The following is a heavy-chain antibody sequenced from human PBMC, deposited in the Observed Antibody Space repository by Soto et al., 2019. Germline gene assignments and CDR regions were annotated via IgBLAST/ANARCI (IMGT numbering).Heavy chain of an antibody. CDR3: ARVTAPRRANYSVDY. D-gene: IGHD6-13*01. CDR2: IYYSGST. J-gene: IGHJ4*02. Sequence: TLSLSYTVSGPSISSGGYYWSWYRQHPGKGLEWIGYIYYSGSTYYNPSLKSRVTISVDTSKNQFSLKLSSVTAADTAVYYCARVTAPRRANYSVDYWGQGTLVTVSS. CDR1: GPSISSGGYY. V-gene: IGHV4-31*03.